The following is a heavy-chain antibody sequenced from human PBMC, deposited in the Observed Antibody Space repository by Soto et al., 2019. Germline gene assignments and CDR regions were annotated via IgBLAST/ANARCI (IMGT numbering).Heavy chain of an antibody. D-gene: IGHD3-22*01. CDR1: GFSLNDYG. CDR3: AKSNRGAYDTPDF. J-gene: IGHJ4*02. CDR2: ISYDGRNK. Sequence: SLRLPGGASGFSLNDYGMDWGRQPPGKGLEWVADISYDGRNKYYTDSVRGRFTISRDISKGTLYLQMNSLRPEDTAVYYCAKSNRGAYDTPDFWGQGTPVTVSS. V-gene: IGHV3-30*18.